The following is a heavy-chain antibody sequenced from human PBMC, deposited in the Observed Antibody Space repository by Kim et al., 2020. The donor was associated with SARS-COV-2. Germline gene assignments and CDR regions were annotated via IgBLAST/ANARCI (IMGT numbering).Heavy chain of an antibody. D-gene: IGHD6-19*01. CDR1: GFSFDHYA. V-gene: IGHV3-9*01. CDR3: AKDTAVADFFYLDS. Sequence: GGSLRLSCAASGFSFDHYAMHWVRQVPGKGLEWVSGISWNSGRIGYADSVKGRFTISRDNAKSSLYLQMNSLRAEDTAFYFCAKDTAVADFFYLDSWGLGTLVTVS. CDR2: ISWNSGRI. J-gene: IGHJ4*02.